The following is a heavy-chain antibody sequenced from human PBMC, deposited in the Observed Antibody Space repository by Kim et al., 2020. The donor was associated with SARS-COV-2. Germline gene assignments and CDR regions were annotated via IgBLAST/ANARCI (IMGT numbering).Heavy chain of an antibody. CDR1: GGSISSSSYY. CDR2: IYYSGST. Sequence: SETLSLTCTVSGGSISSSSYYWGWIRQPPGKGLEWIGSIYYSGSTYYNPSLKSRVTISVDTSKNQFSLKLSSVTAADTAVYYCARHLASRELYCSGGSCYSVDAFDIWGQGTMVTVSS. D-gene: IGHD2-15*01. CDR3: ARHLASRELYCSGGSCYSVDAFDI. V-gene: IGHV4-39*01. J-gene: IGHJ3*02.